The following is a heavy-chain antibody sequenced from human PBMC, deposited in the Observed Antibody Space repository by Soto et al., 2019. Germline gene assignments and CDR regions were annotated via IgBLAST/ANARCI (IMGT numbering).Heavy chain of an antibody. V-gene: IGHV1-69*01. CDR2: IIPIFGTA. J-gene: IGHJ4*02. D-gene: IGHD3-22*01. CDR1: GGTFSSYA. Sequence: SVTVSCTSSGGTFSSYAISWVRQAPGQGLEWMGGIIPIFGTANYAQKFQGRVTITADESTSTAYMELSSLRSEDTAVYYCARDPPPNYYDSSGYWFSYWGQGTLVTVSS. CDR3: ARDPPPNYYDSSGYWFSY.